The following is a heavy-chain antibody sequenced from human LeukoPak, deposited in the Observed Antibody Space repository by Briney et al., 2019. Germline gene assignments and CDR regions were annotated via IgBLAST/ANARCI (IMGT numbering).Heavy chain of an antibody. CDR1: GGSISSGGYS. CDR2: INHSGST. J-gene: IGHJ5*02. CDR3: AARSGGDPNWFDP. Sequence: SETLSLTCAVSGGSISSGGYSWSWIRQPPGKGLEWIGNINHSGSTYYNPSLKSRVTISVDRSKNQFSLKLSSVTAADTAVYYCAARSGGDPNWFDPWGQGTLVTVSS. V-gene: IGHV4-30-2*01. D-gene: IGHD2-15*01.